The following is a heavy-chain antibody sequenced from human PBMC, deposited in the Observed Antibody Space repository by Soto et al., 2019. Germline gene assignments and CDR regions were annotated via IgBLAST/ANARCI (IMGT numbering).Heavy chain of an antibody. CDR2: IFPGGST. CDR1: GFTFSTYT. V-gene: IGHV3-23*03. Sequence: EAPLLESGGQLVQPGGSLRLSCAASGFTFSTYTMNWVRQAPGKGLEWVAGIFPGGSTYYVNSVKGRFTISSDQSQSSVLRQMSSVRDDDSAVYYCAKDRQPDGIWPFDFWGQGTLVTVSS. D-gene: IGHD1-20*01. J-gene: IGHJ4*02. CDR3: AKDRQPDGIWPFDF.